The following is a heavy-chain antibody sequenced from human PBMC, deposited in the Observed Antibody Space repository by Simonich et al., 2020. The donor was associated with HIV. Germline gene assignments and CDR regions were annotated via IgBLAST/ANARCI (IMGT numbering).Heavy chain of an antibody. D-gene: IGHD2-2*01. J-gene: IGHJ4*02. CDR1: GGSFSGYY. V-gene: IGHV4-34*01. CDR2: INHSGST. Sequence: QVQLQQWGAGLLKPSETLSLTCAVYGGSFSGYYWSWIRQPPGKGREWIGEINHSGSTNYNPSLKSRVTISVDTSKNQFSLNLSSVTAADTAVYYCARGFYQRLYYFDYWGQGTLVTVSS. CDR3: ARGFYQRLYYFDY.